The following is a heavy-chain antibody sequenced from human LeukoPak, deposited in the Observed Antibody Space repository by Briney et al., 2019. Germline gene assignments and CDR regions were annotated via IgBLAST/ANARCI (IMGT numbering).Heavy chain of an antibody. J-gene: IGHJ4*02. Sequence: SETLSFICTVSGGSISSGDYYWSWIRQPPGKGLEWIGYIYYSGSTYYNPSLKSRVTISVDTSKNQFSLKLSSVTAADTAVYYCARGIAAAGEVDYWGQGTLVTVSS. D-gene: IGHD6-13*01. V-gene: IGHV4-30-4*01. CDR1: GGSISSGDYY. CDR2: IYYSGST. CDR3: ARGIAAAGEVDY.